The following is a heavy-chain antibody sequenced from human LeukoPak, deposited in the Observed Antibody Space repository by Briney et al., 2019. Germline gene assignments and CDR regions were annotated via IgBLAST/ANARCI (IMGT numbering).Heavy chain of an antibody. CDR2: ISWNGGST. V-gene: IGHV3-20*04. D-gene: IGHD1-14*01. CDR1: RFIFG. CDR3: ARDRFPEGNDAFDI. Sequence: GGSLRLSCAASRFIFGMNWVRQPRGTGLEWVSGISWNGGSTGYADSLKGRFTISIYNDKNSLYLQMNSLRAEDTALYYCARDRFPEGNDAFDIWGQGTMVTVSS. J-gene: IGHJ3*02.